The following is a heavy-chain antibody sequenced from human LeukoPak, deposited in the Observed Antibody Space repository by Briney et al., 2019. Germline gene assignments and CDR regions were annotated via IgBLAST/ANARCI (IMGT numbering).Heavy chain of an antibody. CDR3: ATWPGGWYGEDS. CDR1: GFTVSSNF. D-gene: IGHD6-19*01. Sequence: GGSLRLSCAASGFTVSSNFMSWVRQAPGKGLEWVSVIYGGGSTYYADSVKGRFTISRDTSKNMLYLQMNGLRAEDTAVYYCATWPGGWYGEDSWGQGTLVTVSS. V-gene: IGHV3-53*01. J-gene: IGHJ4*02. CDR2: IYGGGST.